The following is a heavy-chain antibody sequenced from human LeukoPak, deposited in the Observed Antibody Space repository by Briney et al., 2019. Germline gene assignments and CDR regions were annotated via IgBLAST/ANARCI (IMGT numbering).Heavy chain of an antibody. CDR2: INPNSGGT. CDR1: GYTFTGSY. CDR3: APYGSGSIDAFDI. J-gene: IGHJ3*02. D-gene: IGHD3-10*01. Sequence: ASVKVSCKASGYTFTGSYMHWVRQAPGQGLEWMGWINPNSGGTNYAQKFQGRVTMTRDTSISTAYMELSRLRSDDTAVYYCAPYGSGSIDAFDIWGQGTMVTVSS. V-gene: IGHV1-2*02.